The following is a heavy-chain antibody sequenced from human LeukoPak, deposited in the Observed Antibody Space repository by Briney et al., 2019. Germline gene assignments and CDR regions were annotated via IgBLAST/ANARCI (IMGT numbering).Heavy chain of an antibody. D-gene: IGHD3-9*01. CDR1: GFSLSTSGVG. V-gene: IGHV2-5*01. CDR2: IYWNDDK. Sequence: SGPTLVNPTQTLTLTCTFSGFSLSTSGVGVGWIRQPPGNALAWLALIYWNDDKRYSPSLKSRLTITKDTSKNQVVLTMTNMDPVDTATYFCARIRPYYDTLSGYYKGGSFDPWGQGILVTVSS. CDR3: ARIRPYYDTLSGYYKGGSFDP. J-gene: IGHJ5*02.